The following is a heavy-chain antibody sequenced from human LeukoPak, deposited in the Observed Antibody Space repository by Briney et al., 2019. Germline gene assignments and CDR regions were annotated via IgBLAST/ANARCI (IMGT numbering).Heavy chain of an antibody. CDR2: INPHSGGT. Sequence: ASVKVSCKASGYTFTNYYVEWVRQAPGQGLEWMGRINPHSGGTDYAQRFQGRVTMTRDTSISTAYMELTRLRSDDTAVYYCARDLSYDSSGYCGYWGQGTLVTVSS. V-gene: IGHV1-2*06. CDR3: ARDLSYDSSGYCGY. J-gene: IGHJ4*02. CDR1: GYTFTNYY. D-gene: IGHD3-22*01.